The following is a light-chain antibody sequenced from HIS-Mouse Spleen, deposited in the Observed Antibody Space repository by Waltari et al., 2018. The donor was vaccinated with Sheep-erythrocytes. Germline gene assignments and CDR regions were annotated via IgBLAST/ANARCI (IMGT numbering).Light chain of an antibody. J-gene: IGLJ3*02. CDR2: EDS. V-gene: IGLV3-10*01. CDR3: YSTDSSGNHWV. Sequence: SYELTQPPSVSLSPGQTARITCSGDALPKKYAHWYQQKSGQAPVLVIYEDSKRPSGIPERFSGSTSGTMATLTISGAQVEDEADYYCYSTDSSGNHWVFGGGTKLTVL. CDR1: ALPKKY.